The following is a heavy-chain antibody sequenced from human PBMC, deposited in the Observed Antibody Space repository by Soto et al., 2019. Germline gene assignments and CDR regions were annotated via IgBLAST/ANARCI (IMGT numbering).Heavy chain of an antibody. CDR2: IFHSGTT. CDR3: ERQWKKDYYYDGFDV. Sequence: SETLSLTCAVSGYSISSGFYWGWIRQPPGKGLEWIGNIFHSGTTYYSPSLRSRVAISVDTSKNQISLKLRSVTAADTAVYYCERQWKKDYYYDGFDVWGQGTTVT. V-gene: IGHV4-38-2*01. CDR1: GYSISSGFY. D-gene: IGHD6-19*01. J-gene: IGHJ6*02.